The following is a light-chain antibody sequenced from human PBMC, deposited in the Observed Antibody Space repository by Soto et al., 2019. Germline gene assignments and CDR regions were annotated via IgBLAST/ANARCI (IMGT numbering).Light chain of an antibody. V-gene: IGKV3-15*01. CDR2: GAS. CDR1: QGIGDT. CDR3: QQHGAT. J-gene: IGKJ1*01. Sequence: EFVMRQSPATLSVSPGEVATLSCRASQGIGDTLAWYQLKPGQAPRLLIYGASSRVTGFPARFSGSGSGTDFTLTISRLEPEDSAVYYCQQHGATFGQGTKVDIK.